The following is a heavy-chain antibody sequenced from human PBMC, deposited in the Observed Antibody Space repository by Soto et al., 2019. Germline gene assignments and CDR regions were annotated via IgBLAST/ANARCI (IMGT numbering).Heavy chain of an antibody. CDR3: ARTKYSSSWYHPDY. J-gene: IGHJ4*02. V-gene: IGHV1-18*04. Sequence: ASVKVSCKASGYTSADFGISWVRQAPGQGLEWMGWVSGNNGASNPAPKVQGRITMTTDTSTSTAYMELRSLRSDDTAVYYCARTKYSSSWYHPDYWGQGTLVTVSS. CDR2: VSGNNGAS. D-gene: IGHD6-13*01. CDR1: GYTSADFG.